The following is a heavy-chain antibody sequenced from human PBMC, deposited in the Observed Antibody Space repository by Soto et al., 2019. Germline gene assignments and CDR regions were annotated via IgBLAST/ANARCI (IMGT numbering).Heavy chain of an antibody. V-gene: IGHV3-21*01. CDR1: GFTFSSYS. D-gene: IGHD6-6*01. CDR2: ISSRSTYI. J-gene: IGHJ4*02. Sequence: GGSLRLSCAASGFTFSSYSMNWVPRAPRRGLEWVASISSRSTYIYYADQVKGRFTISRDNAKNSLYLQMDSLRAEDTAVYYCARPRPSIAAFWGQGTQVTVSS. CDR3: ARPRPSIAAF.